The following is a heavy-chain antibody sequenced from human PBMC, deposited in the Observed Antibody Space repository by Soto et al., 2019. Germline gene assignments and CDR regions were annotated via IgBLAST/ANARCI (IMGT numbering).Heavy chain of an antibody. J-gene: IGHJ6*02. Sequence: EVQLVESGGGLVQPGGSLRLSCAASGFTFSSYAMHWVRQAPGKGLEYVSAISSNGGSTYYANSVKGRFTISRDNSKKTLYLQMGSLRAEDMAVYYCARPIAAAGYYYYYGMDVWGQGTTVTVSS. V-gene: IGHV3-64*01. CDR3: ARPIAAAGYYYYYGMDV. D-gene: IGHD6-13*01. CDR1: GFTFSSYA. CDR2: ISSNGGST.